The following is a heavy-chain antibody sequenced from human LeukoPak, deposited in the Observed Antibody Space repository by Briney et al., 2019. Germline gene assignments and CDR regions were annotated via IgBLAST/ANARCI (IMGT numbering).Heavy chain of an antibody. Sequence: QPSETLSLTCTVSGGSISSGDYYWSWIRQPPGKGLEWIGYIYYSGSTYYNPSLKSRVTISVDTSKNQFSLKLSSVTAADTAVYYCARGITYYYDSSGYYSGSRAFDIWGQGTMVTVSS. CDR3: ARGITYYYDSSGYYSGSRAFDI. V-gene: IGHV4-30-4*01. CDR2: IYYSGST. J-gene: IGHJ3*02. CDR1: GGSISSGDYY. D-gene: IGHD3-22*01.